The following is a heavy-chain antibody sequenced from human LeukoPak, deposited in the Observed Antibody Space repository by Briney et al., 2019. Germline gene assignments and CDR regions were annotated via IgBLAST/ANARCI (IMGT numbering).Heavy chain of an antibody. Sequence: GGSLRLSCAASGFTVSSNYMSWVRQAPGKGLEWVSVIYSGGSTYYADSVKGRFTISRDNSKNTLYLPMNSLRAEDTAVYYCARDDWGYMDVWGKGTTVTVSS. CDR3: ARDDWGYMDV. D-gene: IGHD7-27*01. J-gene: IGHJ6*03. V-gene: IGHV3-53*01. CDR1: GFTVSSNY. CDR2: IYSGGST.